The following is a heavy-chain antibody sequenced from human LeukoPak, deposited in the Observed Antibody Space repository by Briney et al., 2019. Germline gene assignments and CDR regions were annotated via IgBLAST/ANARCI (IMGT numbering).Heavy chain of an antibody. CDR3: ARHVGNDYYYYGMDV. J-gene: IGHJ6*02. CDR1: GYSFTSYW. CDR2: IDPSDSYT. V-gene: IGHV5-10-1*01. D-gene: IGHD4-23*01. Sequence: GESLKISCKGSGYSFTSYWISWVRQMPGKGLEWMGRIDPSDSYTNYSPFFQGHVTISADKSISTAYLQWSSLKASDTAMYYCARHVGNDYYYYGMDVWGQGTTVTVSS.